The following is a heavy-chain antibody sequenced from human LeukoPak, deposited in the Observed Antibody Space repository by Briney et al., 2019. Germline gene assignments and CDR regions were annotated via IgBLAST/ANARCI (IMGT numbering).Heavy chain of an antibody. CDR1: GFTVSSNY. Sequence: LRLSCAASGFTVSSNYMSWIRQPPGKGLEWIGSIYYSGSTYYNPSLKSRVTISVDTSKNQFSLKLSSVTAADTAVYYCARDGGYLVGVTFDYWGQGTLVTVSS. J-gene: IGHJ4*02. CDR2: IYYSGST. D-gene: IGHD1-26*01. V-gene: IGHV4-39*07. CDR3: ARDGGYLVGVTFDY.